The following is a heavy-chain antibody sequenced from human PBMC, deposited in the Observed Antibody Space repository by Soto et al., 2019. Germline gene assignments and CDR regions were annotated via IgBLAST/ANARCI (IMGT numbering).Heavy chain of an antibody. CDR2: ISWNSGSI. J-gene: IGHJ4*02. V-gene: IGHV3-9*01. CDR1: GFTFDDYA. Sequence: GGSLSLSCAASGFTFDDYAMHWVRQAPGKGLEWVSGISWNSGSIGYADSVKGRFTISRDNAKNSLYLQMNSMRAEDTALYYCAKEYYDILTGYSPFDYWGQGTLVTVSS. CDR3: AKEYYDILTGYSPFDY. D-gene: IGHD3-9*01.